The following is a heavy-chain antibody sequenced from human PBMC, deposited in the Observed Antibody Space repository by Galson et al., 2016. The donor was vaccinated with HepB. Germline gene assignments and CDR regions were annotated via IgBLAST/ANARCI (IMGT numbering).Heavy chain of an antibody. J-gene: IGHJ4*02. D-gene: IGHD2-2*01. Sequence: SLRLSCAASGFTVTSNYMSWVRQAPGKGLEWVSMIHNSGETHYADSVKGRFTISRDNSKNTLYLQMNSLRVEDTAMFYCARWYCSSSNCFYDSWGQGTLVTVSS. V-gene: IGHV3-53*01. CDR1: GFTVTSNY. CDR3: ARWYCSSSNCFYDS. CDR2: IHNSGET.